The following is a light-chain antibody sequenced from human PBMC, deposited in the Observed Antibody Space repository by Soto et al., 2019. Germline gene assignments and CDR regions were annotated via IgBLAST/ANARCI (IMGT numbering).Light chain of an antibody. J-gene: IGKJ1*01. V-gene: IGKV3-11*02. Sequence: ETVLTHTPSTLSRSGGESSTLSSRASQSISGYLGWYQQKPGQAPRLLIYADSNRATGIPARFSGSGSGRDFTLTISSLEPEDVAVYYCQQRSNWPRTFGQGTKVDIK. CDR3: QQRSNWPRT. CDR1: QSISGY. CDR2: ADS.